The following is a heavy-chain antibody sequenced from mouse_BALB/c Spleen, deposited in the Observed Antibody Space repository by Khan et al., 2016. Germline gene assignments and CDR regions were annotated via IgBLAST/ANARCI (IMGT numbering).Heavy chain of an antibody. V-gene: IGHV3-2*02. CDR3: AIREITHWGYYFAY. CDR1: GYSITSDYA. J-gene: IGHJ2*01. CDR2: ISYSGST. Sequence: EVQLQESGPGLVKPSQSLSLTCTVTGYSITSDYAWNWIRQFPGNKLEWMGFISYSGSTSYNPSLKRRFSITRDTSKNQFFLQLNSVTTEDTATACCAIREITHWGYYFAYWGQGTTLTVSS. D-gene: IGHD2-4*01.